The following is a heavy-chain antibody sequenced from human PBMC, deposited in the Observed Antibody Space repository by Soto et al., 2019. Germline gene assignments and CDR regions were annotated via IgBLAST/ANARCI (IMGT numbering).Heavy chain of an antibody. V-gene: IGHV4-59*01. D-gene: IGHD4-17*01. Sequence: QVQLQESGPGLVKPSETLSLTCTVSGGSISSNYGGGIRHPQGKGLEWIGYIYYSGSTNYNPSLKSRVTISVDTSKNQFSLKLSSVTAADTAVYYCARLRQGYFDLWGRGTLVTVSS. J-gene: IGHJ2*01. CDR2: IYYSGST. CDR1: GGSISSNY. CDR3: ARLRQGYFDL.